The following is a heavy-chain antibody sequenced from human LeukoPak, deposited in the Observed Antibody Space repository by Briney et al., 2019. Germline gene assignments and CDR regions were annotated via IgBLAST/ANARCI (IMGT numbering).Heavy chain of an antibody. CDR2: LYYSGST. J-gene: IGHJ6*02. CDR3: ARGPHYHDSSGYFPSCSYAMDV. D-gene: IGHD3-22*01. Sequence: PSETLSLTCTVSGGSICSHYWSWIRHPPGKGLEWIWYLYYSGSTNAYHSVRGRVTISVDTSKNQFSLYLKSVTAADTAVYYCARGPHYHDSSGYFPSCSYAMDVWGQGTTVTVSS. V-gene: IGHV4-59*11. CDR1: GGSICSHY.